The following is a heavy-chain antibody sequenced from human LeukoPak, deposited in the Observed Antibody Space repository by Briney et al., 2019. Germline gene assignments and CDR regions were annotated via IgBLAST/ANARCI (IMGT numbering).Heavy chain of an antibody. J-gene: IGHJ6*02. Sequence: PGGSLRLSRAASGFTFSSYSMDWVRQAPGTGLEWVSSISSSSSYIYYADSVKGRFTISRDNAKNSLYLQMNSLRAEDTAVYYCARDYYGSGSNVGYYYYGMDVWGQGTTVTVSS. D-gene: IGHD3-10*01. CDR1: GFTFSSYS. V-gene: IGHV3-21*01. CDR3: ARDYYGSGSNVGYYYYGMDV. CDR2: ISSSSSYI.